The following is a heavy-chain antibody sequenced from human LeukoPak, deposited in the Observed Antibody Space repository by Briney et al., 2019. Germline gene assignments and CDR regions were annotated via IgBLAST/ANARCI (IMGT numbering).Heavy chain of an antibody. V-gene: IGHV3-53*01. J-gene: IGHJ4*02. Sequence: PGGSLRLSCAASGITVSNNYMSWVRQAPGKGLEWVSVIYIGGSTYYADSVKGRFTISRDSSKNTVYLQMNSLRADDTVVYDGAREYRSKIAWFNFDYWGERTLVTVSS. CDR2: IYIGGST. D-gene: IGHD6-13*01. CDR1: GITVSNNY. CDR3: AREYRSKIAWFNFDY.